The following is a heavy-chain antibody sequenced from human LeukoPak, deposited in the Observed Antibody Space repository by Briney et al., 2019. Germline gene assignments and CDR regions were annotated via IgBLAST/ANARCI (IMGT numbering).Heavy chain of an antibody. V-gene: IGHV4-4*07. CDR1: GGSISSYY. J-gene: IGHJ4*02. D-gene: IGHD6-19*01. CDR2: IYTSGST. CDR3: ARDTGRWLEFDY. Sequence: SETLSLTCTVSGGSISSYYWSWIRQPAGKGLEWIGRIYTSGSTNYNPSLKSRVTMSVDTSKNQFSLKLSSVTAEDTALYYCARDTGRWLEFDYWGQGTLVTVSS.